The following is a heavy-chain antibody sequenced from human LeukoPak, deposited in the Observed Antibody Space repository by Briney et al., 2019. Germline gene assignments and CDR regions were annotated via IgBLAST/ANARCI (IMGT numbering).Heavy chain of an antibody. CDR3: ARAPSDYYDSSGYGWFDP. CDR2: ISYDGSNK. CDR1: GFTFSSYG. D-gene: IGHD3-22*01. V-gene: IGHV3-30*03. Sequence: GRSLRLSCAASGFTFSSYGMHWVRQAPGKGLEWVAVISYDGSNKYYADSVKGRFTISRDNSKNTLYLQMNSLRAEDTAVYYCARAPSDYYDSSGYGWFDPWGQGTLVTVSS. J-gene: IGHJ5*02.